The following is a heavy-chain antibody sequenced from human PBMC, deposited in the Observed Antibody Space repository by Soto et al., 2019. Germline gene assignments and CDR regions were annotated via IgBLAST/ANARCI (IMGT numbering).Heavy chain of an antibody. CDR2: IYSSGIT. Sequence: SETLSLTCTVFGGSISSYYWSWIRQPPGKGLEWIGYIYSSGITKYNPSLKSRIIISIDTSKNQFSLKLSSVTAADTAFYYCARAYSSLSWFDPWGQGTLVTVSS. D-gene: IGHD3-22*01. CDR3: ARAYSSLSWFDP. V-gene: IGHV4-59*01. CDR1: GGSISSYY. J-gene: IGHJ5*02.